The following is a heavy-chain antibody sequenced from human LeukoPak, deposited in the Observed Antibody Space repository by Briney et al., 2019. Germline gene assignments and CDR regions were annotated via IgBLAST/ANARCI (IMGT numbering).Heavy chain of an antibody. CDR3: ARHYCTSATCYSFDY. Sequence: SETLSLTCTVSGGSISPYYWSWIRQPPGKGLQWIGYISHSGSINYNPSLKSRVTISVETSKNQFSLNLNSVTAADTAFYYCARHYCTSATCYSFDYWGQGSLVTVSS. V-gene: IGHV4-59*08. D-gene: IGHD2/OR15-2a*01. CDR1: GGSISPYY. J-gene: IGHJ4*02. CDR2: ISHSGSI.